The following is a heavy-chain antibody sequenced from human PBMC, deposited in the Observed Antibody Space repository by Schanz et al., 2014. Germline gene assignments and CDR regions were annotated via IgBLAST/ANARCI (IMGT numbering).Heavy chain of an antibody. CDR2: IYTSGST. CDR3: ARDRGYDFSFDP. D-gene: IGHD3-3*01. Sequence: QVQLQESGPGLVKSSETLSLTCTVSGGSISSFYWGWIRQPAGKGLEWIGRIYTSGSTNYNPSLKSRVTMSLATSKNQFSLKLRSVTAADTAVYYCARDRGYDFSFDPWGQGTLVTVSS. V-gene: IGHV4-4*07. CDR1: GGSISSFY. J-gene: IGHJ5*02.